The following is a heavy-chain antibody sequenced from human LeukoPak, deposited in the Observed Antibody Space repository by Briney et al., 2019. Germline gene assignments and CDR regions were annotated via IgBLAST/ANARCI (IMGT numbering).Heavy chain of an antibody. V-gene: IGHV2-5*02. D-gene: IGHD6-13*01. CDR3: AHMGAAAATRYFDY. CDR2: IYSDDDK. Sequence: ASGPTLVKPTQTLTLTCTFSGLSLSTSGVGVGWIRHPPGKALEWLALIYSDDDKRYSPSLKSGLTITKDTSKNQVVLTMTNMDPVDTGTYFCAHMGAAAATRYFDYWGRGTLVTVSS. CDR1: GLSLSTSGVG. J-gene: IGHJ4*02.